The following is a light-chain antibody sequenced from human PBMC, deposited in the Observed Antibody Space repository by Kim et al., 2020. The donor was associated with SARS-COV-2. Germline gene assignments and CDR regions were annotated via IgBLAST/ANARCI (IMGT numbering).Light chain of an antibody. CDR3: QVWDRSTVV. CDR2: RDS. V-gene: IGLV3-9*01. J-gene: IGLJ2*01. CDR1: SIGSIN. Sequence: SYELTQPLSVSVALGQTARITCGGNSIGSINVHWYQQKPGQAPVLVIYRDSNRPSGIPERFSGSNSGNTATLTISRAQAGDEADYYCQVWDRSTVVFGGG.